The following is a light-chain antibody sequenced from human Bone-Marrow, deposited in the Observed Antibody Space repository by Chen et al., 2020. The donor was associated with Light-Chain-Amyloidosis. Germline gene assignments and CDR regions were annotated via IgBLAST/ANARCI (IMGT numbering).Light chain of an antibody. CDR3: QSADSSGTYEVI. V-gene: IGLV3-25*03. CDR1: DLPTKY. J-gene: IGLJ2*01. Sequence: SYDLTQPPSVSVSPGQTARITCSGDDLPTKYAYWYQQKPGQAPVLVIHRDTERPSGISERFSGSSSGTTATLPISGGQAEDEADYHCQSADSSGTYEVIFGGGTKLTVL. CDR2: RDT.